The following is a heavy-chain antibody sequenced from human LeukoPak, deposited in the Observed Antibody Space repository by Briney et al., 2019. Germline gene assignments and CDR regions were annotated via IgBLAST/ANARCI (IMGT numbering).Heavy chain of an antibody. Sequence: GGSLRLSCAASGFSVSNNYMSWVRQAPGKGLEWISVIYSGGNTYYADSVKGRFVISRDYSRNTLYLQMNSLRAEDTAVYYCVRESGFGELFPFAFDIWGHGTVVTVSA. D-gene: IGHD3-10*01. CDR2: IYSGGNT. V-gene: IGHV3-53*01. J-gene: IGHJ3*02. CDR1: GFSVSNNY. CDR3: VRESGFGELFPFAFDI.